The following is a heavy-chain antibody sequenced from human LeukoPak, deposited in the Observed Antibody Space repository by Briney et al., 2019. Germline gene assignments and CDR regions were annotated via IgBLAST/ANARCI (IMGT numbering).Heavy chain of an antibody. CDR1: GFSFGSHP. D-gene: IGHD2-21*01. CDR3: ARGVMEARLYYFDY. V-gene: IGHV3-23*01. Sequence: GGSLRLSCAASGFSFGSHPMNWVRQAPGKGLEWVSGITGSGDYTYYIDSVQGRFTISRDNSKNMLFLQMNSLRAEDTAVYYCARGVMEARLYYFDYWGRGILVTVSS. CDR2: ITGSGDYT. J-gene: IGHJ4*02.